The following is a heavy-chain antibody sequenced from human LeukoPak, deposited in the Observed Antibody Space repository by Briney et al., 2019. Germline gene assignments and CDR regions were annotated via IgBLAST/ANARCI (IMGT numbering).Heavy chain of an antibody. CDR3: ARGDGYNFFDY. Sequence: GGSLRLSCAASGFPFSSYAMSWVRQAPGKGLEWVSVISGGSGTTYYADSVKGRFIISRDSSKNTLYLQMTSLRAEDTAVYYCARGDGYNFFDYWGQGTLVTVSS. V-gene: IGHV3-23*01. CDR2: ISGGSGTT. CDR1: GFPFSSYA. D-gene: IGHD5-24*01. J-gene: IGHJ4*02.